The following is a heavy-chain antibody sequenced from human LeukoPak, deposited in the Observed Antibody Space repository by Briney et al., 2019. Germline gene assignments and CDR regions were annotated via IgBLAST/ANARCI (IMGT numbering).Heavy chain of an antibody. CDR1: GYTFTDYD. Sequence: ASVKVSCRASGYTFTDYDINWVRQATGQGLEWMGWMNPNSGNTGDAQKFQGRVTITRNTSISIAYMELSSLRSEDTAVYYCARGSGNYEDAFDIWGQGTMVTVSS. J-gene: IGHJ3*02. D-gene: IGHD1-7*01. V-gene: IGHV1-8*03. CDR2: MNPNSGNT. CDR3: ARGSGNYEDAFDI.